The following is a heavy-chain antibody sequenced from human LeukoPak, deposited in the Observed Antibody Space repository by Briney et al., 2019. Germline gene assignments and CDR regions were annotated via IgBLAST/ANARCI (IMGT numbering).Heavy chain of an antibody. V-gene: IGHV3-30*02. D-gene: IGHD3-10*01. J-gene: IGHJ4*02. CDR2: IRFDGSNK. CDR3: AKDYYYGSGSPYYVDK. Sequence: SGGSLRLSCAASGFTFSSYAMSWVRQAPGKGLEWVAFIRFDGSNKYLADSVKGRFTISRDNSKNTLSLQTNSLRVEDTAVYYCAKDYYYGSGSPYYVDKWGQGTLVTVSS. CDR1: GFTFSSYA.